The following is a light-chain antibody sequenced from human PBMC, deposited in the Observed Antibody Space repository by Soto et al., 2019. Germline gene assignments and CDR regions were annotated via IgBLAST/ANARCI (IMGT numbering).Light chain of an antibody. V-gene: IGLV2-11*01. CDR1: SSDVGAYNY. J-gene: IGLJ1*01. Sequence: QSALTQPRSVSGSPGQSVTISCTGTSSDVGAYNYVSWYQQHPGKALKFMIYDVYKRPSGVPDRFSGSKSDNTASLTISGLQAEDEADYYCCSYAGTYSYVFGTGTKVTVL. CDR2: DVY. CDR3: CSYAGTYSYV.